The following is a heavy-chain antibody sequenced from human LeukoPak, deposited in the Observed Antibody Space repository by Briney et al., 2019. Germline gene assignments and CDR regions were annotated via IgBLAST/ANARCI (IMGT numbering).Heavy chain of an antibody. Sequence: GASVKVSCKASGYTFSSYGISWVRQAPGQGLEWMGWISTYNGNTKYTQKLQGRVTMTTDTSTSTAYMELRSLRSGDTAVYYCARDRRSTMVADYYYGMDVWGQGTTVTVSS. CDR3: ARDRRSTMVADYYYGMDV. J-gene: IGHJ6*02. V-gene: IGHV1-18*01. CDR2: ISTYNGNT. D-gene: IGHD2-8*01. CDR1: GYTFSSYG.